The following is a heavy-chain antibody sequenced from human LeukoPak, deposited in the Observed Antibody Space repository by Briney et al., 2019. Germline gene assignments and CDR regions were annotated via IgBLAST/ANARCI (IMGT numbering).Heavy chain of an antibody. CDR3: ARGSIVGATFDYFDY. V-gene: IGHV1-2*02. CDR2: IDPNSGGT. D-gene: IGHD1-26*01. CDR1: GYTFTGYY. Sequence: ASVKVSCKASGYTFTGYYIHWVRQAPGQGLEWMGWIDPNSGGTNYAQKFQGRVTMTRDTSISTAYMDLSRLRSDDTAVYYCARGSIVGATFDYFDYWGQGTLVTVSS. J-gene: IGHJ4*02.